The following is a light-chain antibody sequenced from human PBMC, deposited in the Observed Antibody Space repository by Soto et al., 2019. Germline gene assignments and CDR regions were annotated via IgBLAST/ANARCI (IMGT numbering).Light chain of an antibody. CDR1: QSISIW. CDR2: KTS. Sequence: DIQMTQSPSTLSASVGDRVTITCRASQSISIWLAWYQQKSGKDPKLLIYKTSILESGVPSRFSGSGSETDFTLTISSLQPDDFATYYCQQYKSFWTFGQGTKVEV. CDR3: QQYKSFWT. J-gene: IGKJ1*01. V-gene: IGKV1-5*03.